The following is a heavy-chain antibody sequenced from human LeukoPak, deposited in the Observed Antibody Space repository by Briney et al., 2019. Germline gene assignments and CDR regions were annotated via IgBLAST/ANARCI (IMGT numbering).Heavy chain of an antibody. CDR1: GGSISSGGYS. CDR2: IYHSGST. D-gene: IGHD4-17*01. CDR3: ARGYCDYDYFDY. J-gene: IGHJ4*02. V-gene: IGHV4-30-2*01. Sequence: SETLSLTCAVSGGSISSGGYSWSWIRQPPGKGLEWIGYIYHSGSTYYNPSLKSRVTISVDRSKNQFSLKLSSVTAADTAVYYCARGYCDYDYFDYWGQGTLVTVSS.